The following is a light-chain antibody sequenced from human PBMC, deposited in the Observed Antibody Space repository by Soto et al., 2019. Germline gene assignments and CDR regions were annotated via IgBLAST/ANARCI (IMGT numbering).Light chain of an antibody. J-gene: IGKJ2*01. CDR3: QQYGDSPET. Sequence: EIVLTQSPGTLSLFPGERATLSCRASQSVRSNYLAWYQVRPGQAPRLLIHAASRRATGIADRFSGSGSGTDFTLTISRLEPDDFAVYYCQQYGDSPETFGQGT. CDR1: QSVRSNY. V-gene: IGKV3-20*01. CDR2: AAS.